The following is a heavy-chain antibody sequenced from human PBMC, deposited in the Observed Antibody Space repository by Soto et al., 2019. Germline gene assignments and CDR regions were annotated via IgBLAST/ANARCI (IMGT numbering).Heavy chain of an antibody. CDR1: GGSISSSSYY. Sequence: SETLSLTCTVSGGSISSSSYYWGWIRHPPGKGLEWIGSIYYSGSTYYNPSLKSRVTISVDTSKNQFSLKLSSVTAADTAVYYCASDSSGYYYGMDVWGQGTTVTVSS. V-gene: IGHV4-39*01. J-gene: IGHJ6*02. CDR2: IYYSGST. CDR3: ASDSSGYYYGMDV. D-gene: IGHD3-22*01.